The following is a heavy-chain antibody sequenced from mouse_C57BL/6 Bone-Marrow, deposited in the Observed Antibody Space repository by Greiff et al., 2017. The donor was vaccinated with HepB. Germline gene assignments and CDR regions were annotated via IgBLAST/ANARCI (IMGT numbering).Heavy chain of an antibody. V-gene: IGHV1-31*01. D-gene: IGHD2-4*01. Sequence: EVQLQQSGPELVKPGASVKISCKASGYSFTGYYMHWVKQSHGNILDWIGYIYPYNGVSSYNQKFKGKATLTVDKSSSTAYMELRSLTSEDSAVYYCARTKITAPNYYAMDYWGQGTSVTVSS. CDR2: IYPYNGVS. CDR3: ARTKITAPNYYAMDY. J-gene: IGHJ4*01. CDR1: GYSFTGYY.